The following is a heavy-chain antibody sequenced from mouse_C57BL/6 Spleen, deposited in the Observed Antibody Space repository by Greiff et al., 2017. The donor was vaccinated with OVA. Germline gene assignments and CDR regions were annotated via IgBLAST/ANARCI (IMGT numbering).Heavy chain of an antibody. Sequence: EVKLMESGPGLAKPSQTLSLTCSVPGYSITSDYWNWIRKFPGNKLEYMGYISYSGSTYYNPSLKSRISITRDTSKNQYYLQLNSVTTEDTATYYCARSYGSSSGWYFDVWGTGTTVTVSS. CDR3: ARSYGSSSGWYFDV. J-gene: IGHJ1*03. CDR2: ISYSGST. D-gene: IGHD1-1*01. V-gene: IGHV3-8*01. CDR1: GYSITSDY.